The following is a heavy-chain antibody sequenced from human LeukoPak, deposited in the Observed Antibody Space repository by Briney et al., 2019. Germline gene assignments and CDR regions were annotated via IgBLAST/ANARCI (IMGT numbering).Heavy chain of an antibody. CDR2: IYYSGST. V-gene: IGHV4-39*01. Sequence: SETLSLTCTVSGGSISSSNYYWGWIRQPPGKGLEWVGTIYYSGSTYYNPSLRSRATISADTSKNQFSPKLSSVTAADTAVYYCARWYSSSFDYWGQGTLVTVSS. J-gene: IGHJ4*02. D-gene: IGHD6-6*01. CDR1: GGSISSSNYY. CDR3: ARWYSSSFDY.